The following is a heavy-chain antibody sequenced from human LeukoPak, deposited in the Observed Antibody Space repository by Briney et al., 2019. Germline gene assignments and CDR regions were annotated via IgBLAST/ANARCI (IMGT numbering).Heavy chain of an antibody. CDR2: ISDYNGNT. Sequence: GASVKVSSKASGYTFTIYGISWVRQAPGQGVGWMGWISDYNGNTNYAQKLQGRVTMTTDTSTSTAYMELRSLRSDDTAVYYCANISPAGFDYWGQGALFTVSS. J-gene: IGHJ4*02. V-gene: IGHV1-18*01. CDR1: GYTFTIYG. CDR3: ANISPAGFDY. D-gene: IGHD2-21*01.